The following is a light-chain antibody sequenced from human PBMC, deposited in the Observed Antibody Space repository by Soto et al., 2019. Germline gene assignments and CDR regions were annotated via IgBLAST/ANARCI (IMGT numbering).Light chain of an antibody. CDR1: SSDVGAYNY. J-gene: IGLJ2*01. CDR2: EVS. V-gene: IGLV2-8*01. Sequence: QSALTQPPSASGSPGQSVTISCTGTSSDVGAYNYVSWYQQHPGKAPKLIIYEVSKRPSGVPDRFSGSKSGNTASLTVSGLQDADEADYYCSSYAGNNNVVFGGGTKLTVL. CDR3: SSYAGNNNVV.